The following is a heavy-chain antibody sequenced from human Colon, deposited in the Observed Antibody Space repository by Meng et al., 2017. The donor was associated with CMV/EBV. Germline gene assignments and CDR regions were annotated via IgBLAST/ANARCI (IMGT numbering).Heavy chain of an antibody. CDR3: ARDQGWFDP. V-gene: IGHV3-74*01. Sequence: GESLKISCAASGFTFTNFGMHWVRQAPGKGLVWVSRINSDGSSTSYADSVKGRFTISRDNAKNTLYLQMNSLRAEDTAVYYCARDQGWFDPWGQGTLVTVSS. CDR2: INSDGSST. J-gene: IGHJ5*02. CDR1: GFTFTNFG.